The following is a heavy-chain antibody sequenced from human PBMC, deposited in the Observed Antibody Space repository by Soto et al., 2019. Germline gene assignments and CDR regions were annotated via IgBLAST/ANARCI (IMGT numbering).Heavy chain of an antibody. CDR3: ALKGSSAWYFDL. CDR2: ISGSGGST. J-gene: IGHJ2*01. V-gene: IGHV3-23*01. CDR1: GFTFSSYA. D-gene: IGHD3-10*01. Sequence: EVQLLESGGGLVQPGGSLRLSCAASGFTFSSYAMNWVLHAPGKGLEWVSAISGSGGSTYYADSVKGRFSISRDNSKNTLYLQMNSLRAEDTAVYYCALKGSSAWYFDLWGRGTLVTVSS.